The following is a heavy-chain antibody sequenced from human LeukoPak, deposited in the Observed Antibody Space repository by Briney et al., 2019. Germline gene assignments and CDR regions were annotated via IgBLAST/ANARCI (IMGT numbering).Heavy chain of an antibody. CDR3: AKGGEYI. CDR2: ISSSSVYI. D-gene: IGHD1-1*01. V-gene: IGHV3-21*01. CDR1: GFTFNTYS. Sequence: SGGSLRLSCVVSGFTFNTYSMNWVRQAPGKGLEWVSSISSSSVYIHYADSVKGRFTISRDNAKRSLYLQMNNLRAEDTALYYCAKGGEYIGGQGTLVTVSS. J-gene: IGHJ4*02.